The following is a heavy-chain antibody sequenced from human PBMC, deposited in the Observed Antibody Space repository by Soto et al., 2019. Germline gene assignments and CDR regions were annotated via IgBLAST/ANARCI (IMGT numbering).Heavy chain of an antibody. D-gene: IGHD1-1*01. Sequence: SETLSLTCTVSGGSISSYYWSWIRQPPGKGLEWIGYIYYSGSTNYNPSLKSRVTISVDTSKNQFSLKWTFVTAADTAVYYCARGGVETGTTDYYYYGMDVWGQGTTVTVSS. CDR2: IYYSGST. V-gene: IGHV4-59*01. J-gene: IGHJ6*02. CDR3: ARGGVETGTTDYYYYGMDV. CDR1: GGSISSYY.